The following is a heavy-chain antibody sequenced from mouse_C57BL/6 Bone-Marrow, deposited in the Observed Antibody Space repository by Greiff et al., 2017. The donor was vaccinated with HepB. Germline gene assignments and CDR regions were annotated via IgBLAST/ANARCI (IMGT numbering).Heavy chain of an antibody. CDR1: GYTFTGYW. J-gene: IGHJ1*03. CDR2: LLPGSGST. Sequence: VKLQESGAELMKPGASVKLSCKATGYTFTGYWLEWVKQRPGHGLEWIGELLPGSGSTNYNEKFKGKATITADTSYNTAYMQLSSLTTEDSAIYYCAREGITTVVADWYFDVWGTGTTVTVSS. D-gene: IGHD1-1*01. CDR3: AREGITTVVADWYFDV. V-gene: IGHV1-9*01.